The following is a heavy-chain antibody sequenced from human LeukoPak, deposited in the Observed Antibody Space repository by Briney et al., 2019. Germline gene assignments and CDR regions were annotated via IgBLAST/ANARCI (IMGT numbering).Heavy chain of an antibody. J-gene: IGHJ4*02. CDR1: GYTFSGHY. D-gene: IGHD3-22*01. V-gene: IGHV1-2*02. CDR2: INPNSGGT. Sequence: ASVKVSCNASGYTFSGHYMHGVRQAPGQGLEWMGWINPNSGGTYYAQKFHVRVTMTRDTSISTAHLELSKQRSDDTAQHYFATRRDESGGYYYAYWGQGTLVTVSS. CDR3: ATRRDESGGYYYAY.